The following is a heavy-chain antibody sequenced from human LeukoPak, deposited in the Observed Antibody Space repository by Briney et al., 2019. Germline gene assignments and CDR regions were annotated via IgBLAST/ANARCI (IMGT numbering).Heavy chain of an antibody. Sequence: GGSLRLSCAASGFTFSSYGMHWVRQAPGKGLEWVSDIWYDGSNKYYADSVKGRFTISRDNSKNTLYLQMNSLRAEDTAVYYCARVPRVNSSGYYAFDIWGQGTMVTVSS. CDR1: GFTFSSYG. CDR3: ARVPRVNSSGYYAFDI. CDR2: IWYDGSNK. D-gene: IGHD3-22*01. V-gene: IGHV3-33*01. J-gene: IGHJ3*02.